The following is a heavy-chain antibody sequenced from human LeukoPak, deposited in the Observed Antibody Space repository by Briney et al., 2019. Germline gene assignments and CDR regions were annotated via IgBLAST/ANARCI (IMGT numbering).Heavy chain of an antibody. CDR2: ISYDGSNK. D-gene: IGHD3-22*01. CDR3: AREIGEEDYYDSSGRAGDMDV. CDR1: GFTFSSYA. J-gene: IGHJ6*03. V-gene: IGHV3-30-3*01. Sequence: HPGGSLRLSCAASGFTFSSYAMHWVRQAPGKGLEWVAVISYDGSNKYYADSVKGRFTISRDNSKNTLYLQMNSLRAEDTAVYYCAREIGEEDYYDSSGRAGDMDVWGKGTTVTVSS.